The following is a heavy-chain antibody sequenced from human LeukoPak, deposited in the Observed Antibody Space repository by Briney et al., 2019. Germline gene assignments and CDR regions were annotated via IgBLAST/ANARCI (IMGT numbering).Heavy chain of an antibody. J-gene: IGHJ5*02. CDR2: IYYSGST. CDR3: ARAFYGRRNWFDP. V-gene: IGHV4-39*07. D-gene: IGHD4-17*01. CDR1: GGSISSSSYY. Sequence: SETLSLTCTVSGGSISSSSYYWGWIRQPPGKGLEWIGSIYYSGSTYYNPSLKSRVAISVDTSKNQFSLKLSSVTAADTAVYYCARAFYGRRNWFDPWGQGTLVTVSS.